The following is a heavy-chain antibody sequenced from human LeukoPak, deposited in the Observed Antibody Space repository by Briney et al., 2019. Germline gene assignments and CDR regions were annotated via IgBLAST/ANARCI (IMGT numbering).Heavy chain of an antibody. CDR1: GFTFSSYS. D-gene: IGHD2-15*01. V-gene: IGHV3-21*01. CDR3: ARDYSGPCSGGSCYSALDY. J-gene: IGHJ4*02. Sequence: GGSLRLSCAASGFTFSSYSMNWVRQAPGKGLEWVSSISSSSSYIYYADSVKGRFTISRDNAKNSLYLQMNSLRAEDTAVYYCARDYSGPCSGGSCYSALDYWGQGTLVTVSS. CDR2: ISSSSSYI.